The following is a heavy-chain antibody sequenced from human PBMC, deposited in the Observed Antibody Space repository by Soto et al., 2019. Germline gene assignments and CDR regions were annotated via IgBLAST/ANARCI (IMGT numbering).Heavy chain of an antibody. J-gene: IGHJ6*02. Sequence: QITLKESGPTLVKPTQTLTLTCTFSGFSLSTSGVGVGWIRQPPGKALEWLALIYWDDDKRYSPSLKSRLTITKDTCNNHVVLTMNNMDPVDTATNYGAHTRVHSGNDFFRCYLYGMDVWGQGNMVNVSS. D-gene: IGHD5-12*01. CDR2: IYWDDDK. CDR1: GFSLSTSGVG. V-gene: IGHV2-5*02. CDR3: AHTRVHSGNDFFRCYLYGMDV.